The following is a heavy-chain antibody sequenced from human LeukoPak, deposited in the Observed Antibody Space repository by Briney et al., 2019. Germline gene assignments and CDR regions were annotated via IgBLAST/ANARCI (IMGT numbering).Heavy chain of an antibody. Sequence: RASETLSLTCTVSGGSISSSSYYWGWIRQPPGKGLEWIGSIYYSGSTYYNPSLKSRVAKSVDTSKNQFSLKLSSVTAADTAVYYCARQITMVRGVITNDYWGQGTLVTVSS. D-gene: IGHD3-10*01. J-gene: IGHJ4*02. CDR3: ARQITMVRGVITNDY. CDR2: IYYSGST. CDR1: GGSISSSSYY. V-gene: IGHV4-39*01.